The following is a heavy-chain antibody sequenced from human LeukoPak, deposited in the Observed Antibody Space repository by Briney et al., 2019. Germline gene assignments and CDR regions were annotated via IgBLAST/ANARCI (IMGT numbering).Heavy chain of an antibody. Sequence: PGGSLRLSCAASGFTFSSYEMNWVRQAPGKGLEWVSYISSSGSTIYYADPVKGRFTISRDNSKNTLYLQMNSLRAEDTAVYYCAKDPYVLPKNYFDYWGQGTLVTVSS. CDR3: AKDPYVLPKNYFDY. D-gene: IGHD3-16*01. CDR1: GFTFSSYE. CDR2: ISSSGSTI. J-gene: IGHJ4*02. V-gene: IGHV3-48*03.